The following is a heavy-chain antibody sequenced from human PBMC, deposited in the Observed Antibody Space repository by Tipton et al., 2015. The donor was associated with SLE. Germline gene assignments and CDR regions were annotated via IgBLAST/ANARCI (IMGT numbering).Heavy chain of an antibody. J-gene: IGHJ5*02. V-gene: IGHV1-18*01. Sequence: QLVQSGAELKKPGASVKVSCKASGYTFPNYVLNWVRQAPGQGLEWMGWISAHNGNTKLQQKFQGRVLMTTDTSTNTAFMELRGLRYGDTALYYWVRDAVGWFDNWGQGTLVTVSP. CDR2: ISAHNGNT. D-gene: IGHD2-15*01. CDR3: VRDAVGWFDN. CDR1: GYTFPNYV.